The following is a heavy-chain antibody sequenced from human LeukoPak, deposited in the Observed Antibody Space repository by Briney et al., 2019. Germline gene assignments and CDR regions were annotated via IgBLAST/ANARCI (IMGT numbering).Heavy chain of an antibody. Sequence: GESLKISCKGSGYSFTSYWIGWVRQMPGTGLEWMGIIYPGDSDTRYSPSFQGQVTISADKSISTAYLQWSSLKASDTAMYYCARGPDYDILTGYYLYWGQGTLVTVSS. CDR3: ARGPDYDILTGYYLY. CDR2: IYPGDSDT. J-gene: IGHJ4*02. CDR1: GYSFTSYW. V-gene: IGHV5-51*01. D-gene: IGHD3-9*01.